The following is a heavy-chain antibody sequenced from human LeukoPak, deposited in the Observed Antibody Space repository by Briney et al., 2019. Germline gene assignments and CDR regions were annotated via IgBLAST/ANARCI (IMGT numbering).Heavy chain of an antibody. CDR2: IIPIFGTA. Sequence: GASVKVSCKASGGTFSSYAISWVRQAPGQGLEWMGGIIPIFGTANYAQKFQGRVTITADESTSTAYMELSSLRSEDTAVYYCARDCTDRYYGMDVWGQGTTVTVSS. CDR1: GGTFSSYA. V-gene: IGHV1-69*01. J-gene: IGHJ6*02. CDR3: ARDCTDRYYGMDV.